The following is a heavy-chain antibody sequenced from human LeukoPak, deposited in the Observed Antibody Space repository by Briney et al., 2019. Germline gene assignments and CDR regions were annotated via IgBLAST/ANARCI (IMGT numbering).Heavy chain of an antibody. Sequence: SQTLSLTCAVSGGSISSYNWSSIWQPPRKGLEIIGHISYSSSTNYNPSLKRRATISVDSSKNQFSLRLTSVTAADTAVYYGARDGNSDWVDYWGQGTLVTVSS. CDR1: GGSISSYN. V-gene: IGHV4-59*01. J-gene: IGHJ4*02. CDR2: ISYSSST. CDR3: ARDGNSDWVDY. D-gene: IGHD6-19*01.